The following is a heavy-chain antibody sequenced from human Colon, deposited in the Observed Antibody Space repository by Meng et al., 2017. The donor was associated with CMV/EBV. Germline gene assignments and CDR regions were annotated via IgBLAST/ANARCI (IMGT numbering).Heavy chain of an antibody. D-gene: IGHD1-26*01. CDR1: GFTFNNFG. CDR3: ARAGVGAKDY. J-gene: IGHJ4*02. Sequence: GESLNISCVASGFTFNNFGMHWVRQAPGKGLEWVAFIRYDGGKTYYAESLQGRFTISRDNSKSNLYLEMNLLRPEDTAFYFCARAGVGAKDYWGQGTLVTVSS. V-gene: IGHV3-30*02. CDR2: IRYDGGKT.